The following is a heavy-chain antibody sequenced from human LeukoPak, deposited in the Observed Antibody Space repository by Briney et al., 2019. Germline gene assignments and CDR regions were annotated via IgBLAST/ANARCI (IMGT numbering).Heavy chain of an antibody. CDR1: GGFISSFF. CDR2: VHSSGST. V-gene: IGHV4-59*01. CDR3: ARLAPGNYDILTGDPKVVFDY. D-gene: IGHD3-9*01. J-gene: IGHJ4*02. Sequence: SETLSLTCTVSGGFISSFFWSRIRQPPGKGLEWIGYVHSSGSTKYNPSLKSRLIISVDMSKNQFSLKLRYVSVADTAVYYCARLAPGNYDILTGDPKVVFDYWGQGALVTVSS.